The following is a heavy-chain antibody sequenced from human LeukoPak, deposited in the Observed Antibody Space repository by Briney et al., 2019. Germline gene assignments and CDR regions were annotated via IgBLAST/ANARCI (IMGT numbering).Heavy chain of an antibody. CDR2: ISYDGSNK. Sequence: PGRSLRLSCAASGFTFSSYAMHWVRQAPDKGLEWVAVISYDGSNKYYADSVKGRFTISRDNSKNTLYLQMNSLRAEDTAVYYCAREIPSGSYYGGAFDIWGQGTMVTVSS. J-gene: IGHJ3*02. V-gene: IGHV3-30-3*01. CDR3: AREIPSGSYYGGAFDI. D-gene: IGHD1-26*01. CDR1: GFTFSSYA.